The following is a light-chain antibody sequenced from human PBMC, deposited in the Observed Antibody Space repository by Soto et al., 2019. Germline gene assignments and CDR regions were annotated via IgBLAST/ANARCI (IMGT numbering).Light chain of an antibody. V-gene: IGKV3D-20*02. CDR1: QNISSAY. Sequence: EIVLTQSTGTLSLSPGEGATLSCRASQNISSAYVAWFQQKPGHPPRLLISGASNRATGIPARFSGSGSGTDFTLAISSLEPEDFAVYYCQHRYNWLIAFGQGTRLEIK. CDR3: QHRYNWLIA. J-gene: IGKJ5*01. CDR2: GAS.